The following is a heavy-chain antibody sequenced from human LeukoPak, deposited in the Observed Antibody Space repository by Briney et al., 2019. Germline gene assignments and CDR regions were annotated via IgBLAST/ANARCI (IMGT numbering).Heavy chain of an antibody. CDR3: ARRRCSGGSCSFDY. CDR2: IVRSDAYT. V-gene: IGHV5-10-1*01. J-gene: IGHJ4*02. Sequence: GGALKISCNGSGYSFTSYWISWGRQMAGKGVEGMGRIVRSDAYTNYSPSFQGHVPISADKSNRTAYLQWSSLKASDTAMYYCARRRCSGGSCSFDYWGQGTLVTVSS. D-gene: IGHD2-15*01. CDR1: GYSFTSYW.